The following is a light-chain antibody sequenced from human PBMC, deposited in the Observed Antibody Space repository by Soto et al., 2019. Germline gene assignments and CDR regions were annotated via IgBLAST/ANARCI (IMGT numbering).Light chain of an antibody. Sequence: SALTKPASGSGSPGQWITISCTGTSSDVGGYNYVSWYQQHPGKAPKFMIYDVSNRPSGVSNRFSGSKSGNTASLTISGLQAEDEADYYCTSYTTSNTRQIVFGTGTKVTVL. CDR3: TSYTTSNTRQIV. V-gene: IGLV2-14*01. J-gene: IGLJ1*01. CDR1: SSDVGGYNY. CDR2: DVS.